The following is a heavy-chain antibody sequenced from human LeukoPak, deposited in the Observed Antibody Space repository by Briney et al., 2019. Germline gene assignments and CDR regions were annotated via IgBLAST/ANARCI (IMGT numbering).Heavy chain of an antibody. V-gene: IGHV4-59*01. CDR3: ARARGYSYGPLDY. J-gene: IGHJ4*02. CDR2: IYYSGST. CDR1: GGSISTYY. Sequence: SETLSLTCTISGGSISTYYWSWIRQPPGKGLEWIGYIYYSGSTNYNPSLKSRVTISVDTSKNQFSLKLSSVTAADTAVYYCARARGYSYGPLDYWGQGTLVTVSS. D-gene: IGHD5-18*01.